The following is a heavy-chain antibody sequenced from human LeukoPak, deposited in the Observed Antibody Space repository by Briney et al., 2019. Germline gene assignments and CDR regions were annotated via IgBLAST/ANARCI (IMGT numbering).Heavy chain of an antibody. J-gene: IGHJ4*02. CDR1: GYTFTNYG. CDR3: ARDTDFSIVY. D-gene: IGHD2/OR15-2a*01. V-gene: IGHV1-18*01. CDR2: INTRGGDA. Sequence: ASVKVSRKASGYTFTNYGIAWVRQAPGQGLEWMGWINTRGGDAQLAHSLQARVTMTTDTSTSTATMELGSLGSDDTAVYYCARDTDFSIVYWGQGSLVTVSS.